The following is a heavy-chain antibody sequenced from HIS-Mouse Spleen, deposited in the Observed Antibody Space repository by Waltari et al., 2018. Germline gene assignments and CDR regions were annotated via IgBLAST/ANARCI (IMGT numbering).Heavy chain of an antibody. CDR1: GGSFSGSY. CDR2: INHSGST. J-gene: IGHJ3*02. V-gene: IGHV4-34*01. D-gene: IGHD1-20*01. CDR3: ARPLIAGTPYDAFDI. Sequence: QVQLQQWGAGLLKPSETLSLTCAVYGGSFSGSYWRWIRQPPGKGLEWIGEINHSGSTNYNPSLKSRVTISVDTSKNQFSLKLSSVTAADTAVYYCARPLIAGTPYDAFDIWGQGTMVTVSS.